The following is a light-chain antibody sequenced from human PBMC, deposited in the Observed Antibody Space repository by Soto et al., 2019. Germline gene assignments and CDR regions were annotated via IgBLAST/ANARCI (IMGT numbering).Light chain of an antibody. J-gene: IGKJ5*01. CDR2: AAS. CDR1: QSISNY. CDR3: QQYNNWPLT. Sequence: DIQLTQSPSSLSASVGDRVIISCRASQSISNYLNWYQQKPGKAPKVLIFAASRLQSGVPSRFSGSGSGTDFTLTITSLQSEDFAVYWCQQYNNWPLTFGPGTRLEIK. V-gene: IGKV1-39*01.